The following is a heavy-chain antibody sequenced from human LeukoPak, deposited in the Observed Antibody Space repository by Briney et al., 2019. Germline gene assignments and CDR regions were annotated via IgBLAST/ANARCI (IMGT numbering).Heavy chain of an antibody. Sequence: GASVKVSCKASGYTFTSYGISWVRQAPGQGLEWMGWISAYNGNTNYAQKLQGRVTMTTDTSTSTAYMELRSLRSDDTAVYYCARGHGGSGYYRMRDEYFQHWGQGTLVTASS. V-gene: IGHV1-18*01. D-gene: IGHD3-22*01. CDR3: ARGHGGSGYYRMRDEYFQH. CDR1: GYTFTSYG. J-gene: IGHJ1*01. CDR2: ISAYNGNT.